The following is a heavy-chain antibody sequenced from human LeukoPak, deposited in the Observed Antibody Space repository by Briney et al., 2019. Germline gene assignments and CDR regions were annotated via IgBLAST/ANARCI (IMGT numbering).Heavy chain of an antibody. Sequence: PSETLSLTCTVSGGSTSSGGYYWSWIRQHPGKGLEWIGYIYYSGSTYYNPSLKSRVTISVDTSKNQFSLKLSSVTAADTAVYYCATFVINPGGLLLENWFDPWGQGTLVTVSS. J-gene: IGHJ5*02. D-gene: IGHD2/OR15-2a*01. CDR3: ATFVINPGGLLLENWFDP. CDR2: IYYSGST. CDR1: GGSTSSGGYY. V-gene: IGHV4-31*03.